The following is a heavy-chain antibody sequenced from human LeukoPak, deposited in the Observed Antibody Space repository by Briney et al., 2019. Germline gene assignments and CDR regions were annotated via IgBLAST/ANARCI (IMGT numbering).Heavy chain of an antibody. CDR2: IYPGDSDT. Sequence: GESLKISCKASGYTFTNYWIGWVRQMPGKGLEWMGTIYPGDSDTRYSPSFQGHVTISADKSISTAYLQWSSLKASDTAMYYCARRTRDAEYFQHWGLGTLVTVSS. CDR3: ARRTRDAEYFQH. CDR1: GYTFTNYW. J-gene: IGHJ1*01. V-gene: IGHV5-51*01.